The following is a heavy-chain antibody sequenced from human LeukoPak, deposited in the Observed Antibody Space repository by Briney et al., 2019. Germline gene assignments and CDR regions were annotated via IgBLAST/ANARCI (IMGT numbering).Heavy chain of an antibody. V-gene: IGHV1-2*02. CDR3: ARDKGELLRYYYYYYMDV. Sequence: GASVKVSCKASGYTFTGYYMHWVRQAPGQGLEWMGWINPNSGGTNYAQKFQGRVTMTRDTSISTACMELSRLRSDDTAVYYCARDKGELLRYYYYYYMDVWGKGTTVTVSS. CDR1: GYTFTGYY. J-gene: IGHJ6*03. CDR2: INPNSGGT. D-gene: IGHD1-26*01.